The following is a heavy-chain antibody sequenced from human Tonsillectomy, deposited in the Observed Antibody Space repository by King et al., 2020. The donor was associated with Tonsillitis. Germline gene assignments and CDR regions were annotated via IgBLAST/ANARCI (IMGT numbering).Heavy chain of an antibody. CDR1: GFTFSNAW. D-gene: IGHD2-15*01. CDR2: IKSKAEGGTT. CDR3: TPGPATAIVHFDY. J-gene: IGHJ4*02. Sequence: DVQLVESGGDLVKPGGSLRLSCAASGFTFSNAWMSWVRQAPGKGLEWVGRIKSKAEGGTTDYAAPVKDRFTISRDDSKNTLYLQMNSLKTEDTAVYYCTPGPATAIVHFDYWGQGTLVTVSP. V-gene: IGHV3-15*01.